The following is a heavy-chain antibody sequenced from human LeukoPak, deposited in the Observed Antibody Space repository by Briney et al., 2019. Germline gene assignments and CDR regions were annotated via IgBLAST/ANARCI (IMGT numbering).Heavy chain of an antibody. V-gene: IGHV4-59*01. CDR3: ARALWGHSGYDYRYYYYYYYMDV. D-gene: IGHD5-12*01. CDR1: GGSISSYY. Sequence: SETLSLTCTVSGGSISSYYWSWIRQPPGKGLEWIGYIYYSGSTNYNSSFKSRVIISIDTSKNQFSLRLNSVTAADTAVYYCARALWGHSGYDYRYYYYYYYMDVWGKGTTVTISS. J-gene: IGHJ6*03. CDR2: IYYSGST.